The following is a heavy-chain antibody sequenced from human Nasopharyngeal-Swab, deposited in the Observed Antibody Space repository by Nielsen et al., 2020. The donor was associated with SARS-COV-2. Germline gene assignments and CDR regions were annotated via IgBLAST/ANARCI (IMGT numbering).Heavy chain of an antibody. J-gene: IGHJ4*02. CDR1: GFTFSSYW. Sequence: GESLKISCAASGFTFSSYWMSWVRQAPGKGLEWVAHIKQGGTQQYYVDSVKGRFTISRDNAKNSLYLQMNSPRADDTAVYYCTRYCSTTSCPGGFDYWGQGTLVTVSS. V-gene: IGHV3-7*01. CDR3: TRYCSTTSCPGGFDY. CDR2: IKQGGTQQ. D-gene: IGHD2-2*01.